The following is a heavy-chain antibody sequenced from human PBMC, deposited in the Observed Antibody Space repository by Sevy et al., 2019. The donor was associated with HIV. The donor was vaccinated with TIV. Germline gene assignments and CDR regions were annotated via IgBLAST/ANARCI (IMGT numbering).Heavy chain of an antibody. CDR1: GGSISGYY. V-gene: IGHV4-59*12. J-gene: IGHJ6*02. Sequence: SETLSLTCSVSGGSISGYYWSWIRQPPGKGLEWIGYIYHSGSTIYNPALNSRVTISVDTAKTQFSLKLTSVTAADTAVYYCARRGQLANPYYGMDVWGQGTTVTVSS. CDR3: ARRGQLANPYYGMDV. D-gene: IGHD3-10*01. CDR2: IYHSGST.